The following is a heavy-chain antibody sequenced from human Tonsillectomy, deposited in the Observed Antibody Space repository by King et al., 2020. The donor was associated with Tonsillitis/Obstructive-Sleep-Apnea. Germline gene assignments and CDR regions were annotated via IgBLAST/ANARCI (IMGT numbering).Heavy chain of an antibody. V-gene: IGHV1-46*01. CDR3: AGGGAGAVTHGPDY. CDR2: INPSGGSA. Sequence: VQLMQSGAEVKKPGASVKVSCKASGYTFTDYYIHWVRQAPGQGLEWMGIINPSGGSANYAQKFQGRVTMTRDTSTTTVYMDLSSLRSEDTAVYYCAGGGAGAVTHGPDYWGQGTLATVSS. D-gene: IGHD4-17*01. J-gene: IGHJ4*02. CDR1: GYTFTDYY.